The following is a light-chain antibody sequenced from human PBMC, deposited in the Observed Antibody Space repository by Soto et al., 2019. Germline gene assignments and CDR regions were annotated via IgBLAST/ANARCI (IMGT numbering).Light chain of an antibody. CDR1: QGISSL. V-gene: IGKV1-12*01. J-gene: IGKJ4*01. CDR2: TAS. Sequence: DIQMTQSPSSVSASVGDRVTITCRASQGISSLLAWYQQKPGKAPNLLVHTASSLQSGGPSRFSGSGSGTDFTLTISSLQPEDSATYYCQQANSFPLTFGGGTKVEIK. CDR3: QQANSFPLT.